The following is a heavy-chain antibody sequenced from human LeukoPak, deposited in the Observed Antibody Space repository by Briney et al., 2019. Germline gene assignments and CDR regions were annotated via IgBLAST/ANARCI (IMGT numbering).Heavy chain of an antibody. J-gene: IGHJ6*02. Sequence: SSETLSLTCTVSGGSVSSPDSYWSWIRQPPGKGLEWIGYIYYGENTNYNPSLKSRVTMSVDTSMNQFSLKLSSVTAADTAVYYCARVGGSNYYYYGMDVWGQGTTVTVSS. CDR1: GGSVSSPDSY. D-gene: IGHD2-15*01. CDR2: IYYGENT. V-gene: IGHV4-61*08. CDR3: ARVGGSNYYYYGMDV.